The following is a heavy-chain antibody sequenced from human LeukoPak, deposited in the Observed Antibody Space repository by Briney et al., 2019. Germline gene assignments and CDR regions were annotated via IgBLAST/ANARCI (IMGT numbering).Heavy chain of an antibody. CDR2: IGSTSTI. J-gene: IGHJ4*02. CDR1: GFPFIRYG. Sequence: GGSLRLSCSASGFPFIRYGMQWVRQAPGQGPEWVSFIGSTSTIYYADSVKGRFTISRDNAKNSLYLQMNSLRAEDTAVYYCAKMEAWTTVTGSGVDYWGQGTLVTVSS. D-gene: IGHD4-17*01. V-gene: IGHV3-48*01. CDR3: AKMEAWTTVTGSGVDY.